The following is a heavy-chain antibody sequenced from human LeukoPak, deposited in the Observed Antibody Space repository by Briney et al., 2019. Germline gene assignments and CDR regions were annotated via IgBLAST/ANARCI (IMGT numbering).Heavy chain of an antibody. CDR1: GGSISSGDYY. CDR2: IYYSGST. CDR3: AKEQNYYDSSGYREYFQH. Sequence: PSETLSLTCTVSGGSISSGDYYWSWIRQPPGKGLEWIGYIYYSGSTYYNPSLKSRVTISVDTSKNQFSLKLSSVTAADTAVYYCAKEQNYYDSSGYREYFQHWGQGTLVTVSS. J-gene: IGHJ1*01. D-gene: IGHD3-22*01. V-gene: IGHV4-30-4*08.